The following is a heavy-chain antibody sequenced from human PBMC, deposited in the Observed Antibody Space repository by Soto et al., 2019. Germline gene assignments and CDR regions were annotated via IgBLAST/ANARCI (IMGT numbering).Heavy chain of an antibody. Sequence: EVQLLESGGALVQPGGSLRLSCAASGFTFSDSAMSWVRQAPGKGLEWVSAISSIADATYYTDAVKGRFTISRDNSKNTLFLQMNGLRAEDTALYYCAKSPEGGYGTYDQNFDPWGQGTLVTVSS. CDR2: ISSIADAT. J-gene: IGHJ5*02. V-gene: IGHV3-23*01. D-gene: IGHD5-12*01. CDR3: AKSPEGGYGTYDQNFDP. CDR1: GFTFSDSA.